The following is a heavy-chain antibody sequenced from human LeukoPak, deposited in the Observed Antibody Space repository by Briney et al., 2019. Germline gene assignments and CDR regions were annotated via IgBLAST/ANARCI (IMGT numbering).Heavy chain of an antibody. CDR1: GVSISSGNYY. D-gene: IGHD1-26*01. J-gene: IGHJ4*02. CDR3: ARDRGGGPPPY. V-gene: IGHV4-61*02. CDR2: IYTSGST. Sequence: SSQTLSLTCTVSGVSISSGNYYWAWIRQPAGKGLEWIGRIYTSGSTNYNPSLKSRVTISIDTSKNQFSLKLSSVSAADTAVYYCARDRGGGPPPYWGQGTLVTVSS.